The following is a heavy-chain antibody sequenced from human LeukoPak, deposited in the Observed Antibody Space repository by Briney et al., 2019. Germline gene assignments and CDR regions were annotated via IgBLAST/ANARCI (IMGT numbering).Heavy chain of an antibody. V-gene: IGHV3-43*02. D-gene: IGHD4-17*01. J-gene: IGHJ3*02. CDR1: GFTFDDYA. CDR2: ISGDGGST. Sequence: GGSLRLSCAASGFTFDDYAMHWIRQAPGKGLEWVSLISGDGGSTYYADSVKGRFTISRDNSKNSLYLQMNSLRTEDTALYYCAIPATVTTPYDAFDIWGQGTMVTVSS. CDR3: AIPATVTTPYDAFDI.